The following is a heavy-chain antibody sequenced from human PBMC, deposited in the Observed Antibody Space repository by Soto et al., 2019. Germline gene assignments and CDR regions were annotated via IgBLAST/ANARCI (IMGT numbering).Heavy chain of an antibody. CDR2: LTPILGLA. D-gene: IGHD4-4*01. V-gene: IGHV1-69*02. J-gene: IGHJ4*02. Sequence: QVQVVQSGAEVKEPGSSVKVSCKASGGTFSSYTITWVRQAPGHGLEWMGRLTPILGLANYGQKFQGRVTINAEKPTSTAYLELSSLRSDDTAVYYCATIGDDYSNCLDYWGQGTLVTVSS. CDR1: GGTFSSYT. CDR3: ATIGDDYSNCLDY.